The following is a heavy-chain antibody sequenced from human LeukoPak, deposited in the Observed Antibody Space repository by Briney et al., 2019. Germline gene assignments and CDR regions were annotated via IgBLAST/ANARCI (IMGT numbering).Heavy chain of an antibody. CDR2: ISASGST. J-gene: IGHJ4*02. D-gene: IGHD6-13*01. Sequence: PSETLSLTCTVSGGSISSYYWSWIRQPAGQGLEWIGRISASGSTDYNPSLKRRVTMSLDTSKNQFSLRLSAVTAADTAVYYCARDLAAAGTVFDYWGQGTLVTVSS. CDR1: GGSISSYY. V-gene: IGHV4-4*07. CDR3: ARDLAAAGTVFDY.